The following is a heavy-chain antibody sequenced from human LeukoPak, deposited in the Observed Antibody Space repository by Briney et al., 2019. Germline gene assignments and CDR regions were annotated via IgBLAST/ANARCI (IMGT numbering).Heavy chain of an antibody. CDR1: GFTFTNYA. J-gene: IGHJ6*02. D-gene: IGHD3-3*01. V-gene: IGHV3-23*01. Sequence: AGGSLRLSCAASGFTFTNYAMTWVRQAPGKGLEWVSGISSSGDNTYYADSVEGRFTISRDNPKNSLFLQMNSLRAEDTAVYYCARDSPSRSGPYYYYYGMDVWGQGTTVTVSS. CDR2: ISSSGDNT. CDR3: ARDSPSRSGPYYYYYGMDV.